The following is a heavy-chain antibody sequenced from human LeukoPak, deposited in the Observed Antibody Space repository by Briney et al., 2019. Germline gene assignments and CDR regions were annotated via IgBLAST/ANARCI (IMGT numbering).Heavy chain of an antibody. J-gene: IGHJ4*02. Sequence: GGSLRLSRAASGFTFSNAWMSWVRQAPGKGLEWVGRIKSKTDGGTTEYAAPVKGRFTISRDDSKKTLYMQMNSLKTEDTAVYYCTTGVAVASDDYWGQGILVTVSS. CDR3: TTGVAVASDDY. CDR2: IKSKTDGGTT. V-gene: IGHV3-15*01. D-gene: IGHD6-19*01. CDR1: GFTFSNAW.